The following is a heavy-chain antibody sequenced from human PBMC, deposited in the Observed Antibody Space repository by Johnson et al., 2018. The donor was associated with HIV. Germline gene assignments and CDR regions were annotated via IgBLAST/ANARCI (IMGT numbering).Heavy chain of an antibody. Sequence: VQLVESGGGVVQPGGSLRLSCAASGFTFDDYAMHWVRQVPGKGLEWVSSINWNGGSTGYADSVKGRFTISRDNAKNSLYLQMNSLRAEDTALYYWARDHLTGNYAFDIWGQGTMVTVSS. J-gene: IGHJ3*02. D-gene: IGHD7-27*01. V-gene: IGHV3-20*04. CDR2: INWNGGST. CDR1: GFTFDDYA. CDR3: ARDHLTGNYAFDI.